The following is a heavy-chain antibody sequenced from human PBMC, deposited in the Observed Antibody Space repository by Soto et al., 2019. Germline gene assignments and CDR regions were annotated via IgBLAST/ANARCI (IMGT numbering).Heavy chain of an antibody. CDR3: ARENTVSLCFDY. D-gene: IGHD4-17*01. CDR1: GFTFSSYA. J-gene: IGHJ4*02. CDR2: ISYDGSNK. Sequence: GGSLRLSCAASGFTFSSYAMHWVRQAPGKGLEWEAVISYDGSNKYYADSVKGRFTISRDNSKNTLYLQMNSLRAEDTAVYYRARENTVSLCFDYWGQGTLVTVSS. V-gene: IGHV3-30-3*01.